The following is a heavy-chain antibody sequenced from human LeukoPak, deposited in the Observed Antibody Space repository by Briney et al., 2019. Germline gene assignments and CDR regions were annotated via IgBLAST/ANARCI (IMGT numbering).Heavy chain of an antibody. D-gene: IGHD3-10*01. CDR2: IIPIFGTA. CDR3: ARQNTLTGDAFDI. J-gene: IGHJ3*02. CDR1: GYTFTGYY. V-gene: IGHV1-69*13. Sequence: SVKVSCKASGYTFTGYYMHWVRHAPGQGLEWMGGIIPIFGTANYAQKFQGRVTITADESTSTAYMELSSLRSEDTAVYYCARQNTLTGDAFDIWGQGTMVTVSS.